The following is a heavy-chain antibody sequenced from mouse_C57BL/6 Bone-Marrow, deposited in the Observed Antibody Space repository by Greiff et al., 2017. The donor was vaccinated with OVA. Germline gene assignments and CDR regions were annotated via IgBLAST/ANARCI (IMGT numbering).Heavy chain of an antibody. CDR2: IHPNSGST. J-gene: IGHJ3*01. CDR3: ARNFFWFAY. Sequence: QVQLKESGAELVKPGASVKLSCKASGYTFTSYWMHWVKQRPGQGLEWIGMIHPNSGSTNYNEKFKSKATLTVDKSSSTAYMQLSSLTSEDSAVYYCARNFFWFAYWGQGTLVTVSA. CDR1: GYTFTSYW. V-gene: IGHV1-64*01.